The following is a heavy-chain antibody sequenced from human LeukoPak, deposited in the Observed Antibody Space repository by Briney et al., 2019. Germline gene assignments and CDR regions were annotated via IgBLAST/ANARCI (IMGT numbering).Heavy chain of an antibody. Sequence: ASVKVSCKASGYTFTSYGISWVRQAPGQGLEWMGWISAYNGNTNYAQKFQGRVTMTRDTSTSTAYMELRSLRSDDTAVYYCARITMVRGVIPQNWFDPWGQGTLVTVSS. CDR3: ARITMVRGVIPQNWFDP. J-gene: IGHJ5*02. V-gene: IGHV1-18*01. CDR2: ISAYNGNT. CDR1: GYTFTSYG. D-gene: IGHD3-10*01.